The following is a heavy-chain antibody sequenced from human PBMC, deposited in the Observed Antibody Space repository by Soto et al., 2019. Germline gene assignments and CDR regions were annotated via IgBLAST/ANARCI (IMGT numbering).Heavy chain of an antibody. J-gene: IGHJ3*02. CDR2: ISYDGSNK. CDR1: GLTFSGYG. V-gene: IGHV3-30*18. D-gene: IGHD2-8*01. Sequence: GGSLRLSCAASGLTFSGYGRHWVRQAPGKGLEWVAVISYDGSNKYYADSVKGRFTISRDNSKNTLYLQMNSLRAEDTAVYYCAKEEVYVVGALDIWGQGTMVTVSS. CDR3: AKEEVYVVGALDI.